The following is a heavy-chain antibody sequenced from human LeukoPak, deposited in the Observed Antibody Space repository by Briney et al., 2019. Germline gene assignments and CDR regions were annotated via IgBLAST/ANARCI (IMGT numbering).Heavy chain of an antibody. D-gene: IGHD2-8*01. Sequence: GGSLRLSCAASGFSFSGYEMNWVRQAPGKGLEWISYIGSSGRDIYYADSVRGRFTISRDNARSSLYLQMSSPRAEDTAVYHCVRENGGLDFWGQGTLVTVSS. CDR3: VRENGGLDF. CDR1: GFSFSGYE. V-gene: IGHV3-48*03. J-gene: IGHJ4*02. CDR2: IGSSGRDI.